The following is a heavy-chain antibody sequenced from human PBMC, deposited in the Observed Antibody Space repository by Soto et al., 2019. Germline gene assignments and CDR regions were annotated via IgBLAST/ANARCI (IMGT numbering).Heavy chain of an antibody. CDR1: GFTFSSYA. CDR3: ARGLQLHHTNDY. Sequence: GGSLRLSCAASGFTFSSYAMHWVRQAPGKGLEWVAVISYDGSNKYYVDSVKGRFTISRDNSKNTLYLQMNSLRAEDTAVYYCARGLQLHHTNDYWGQGTLVTVSP. D-gene: IGHD5-18*01. CDR2: ISYDGSNK. J-gene: IGHJ4*02. V-gene: IGHV3-30-3*01.